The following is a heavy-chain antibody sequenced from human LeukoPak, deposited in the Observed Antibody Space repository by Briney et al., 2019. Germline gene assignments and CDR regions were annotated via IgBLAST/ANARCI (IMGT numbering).Heavy chain of an antibody. CDR1: GFTVSSNY. CDR2: FYSGGGT. J-gene: IGHJ6*03. CDR3: ARITRSAGPNYYMDV. D-gene: IGHD2-2*01. V-gene: IGHV3-53*01. Sequence: GGSLRLSCAASGFTVSSNYVTWVRQAPGKELEWVSVFYSGGGTCFAHSVKGRFTISRDSSKNTLYLQMNSLRAEDTAVYYCARITRSAGPNYYMDVWGKGTTVTVSS.